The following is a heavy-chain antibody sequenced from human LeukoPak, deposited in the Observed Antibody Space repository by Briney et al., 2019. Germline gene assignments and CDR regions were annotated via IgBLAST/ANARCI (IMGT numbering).Heavy chain of an antibody. CDR2: TWYDGSTK. Sequence: GGSLRLSCAASGFIFSSYGMHWVRQAPGKGLEWVAVTWYDGSTKYYADAVKGRFTISRDNSKTTLYLQMNSLRAEDTAVYFCARDHGDYSGTDYWGQGTLVTVYS. D-gene: IGHD4-17*01. V-gene: IGHV3-33*01. J-gene: IGHJ4*02. CDR1: GFIFSSYG. CDR3: ARDHGDYSGTDY.